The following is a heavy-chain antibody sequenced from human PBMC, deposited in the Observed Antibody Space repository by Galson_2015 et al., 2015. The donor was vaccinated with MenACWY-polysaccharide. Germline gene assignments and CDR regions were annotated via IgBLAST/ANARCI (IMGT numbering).Heavy chain of an antibody. J-gene: IGHJ4*02. D-gene: IGHD3-10*01. CDR2: ISPATGNT. CDR1: GLTFSSYG. V-gene: IGHV3-23*01. CDR3: AKAAALYGSGNYYDY. Sequence: SLRLSCAGSGLTFSSYGMDWVRQAPGKGLEWVAGISPATGNTYYADSVRGRFTISRDNSKNTLYLQMNSLRAEATALYYCAKAAALYGSGNYYDYWGQGTQVTVSS.